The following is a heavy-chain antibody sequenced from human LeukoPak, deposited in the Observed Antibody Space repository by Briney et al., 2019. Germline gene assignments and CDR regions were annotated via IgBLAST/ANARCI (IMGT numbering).Heavy chain of an antibody. J-gene: IGHJ4*02. Sequence: SETLSLTCTVSGGSISSYYWSWLRQPPGKGLEWIGYIYYSGSTNYNPSLKSRVTISVDTSKNQFSLKLSSVTAADTAVYYCARDPGGSYLDHWGQGTLVTASS. CDR3: ARDPGGSYLDH. V-gene: IGHV4-59*01. CDR1: GGSISSYY. D-gene: IGHD1-26*01. CDR2: IYYSGST.